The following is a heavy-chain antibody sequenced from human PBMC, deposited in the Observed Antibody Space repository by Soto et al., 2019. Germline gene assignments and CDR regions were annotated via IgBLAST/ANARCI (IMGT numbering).Heavy chain of an antibody. V-gene: IGHV4-61*01. CDR3: ARGYSYGTRDYYYGMDV. Sequence: SDTLSLTCTVSGDSVTSGNYYWSWIRQPPGKGLEWIGFIYYTGSTSYNPSLKSRVTISVDTSKNQFSLPLSSVTAADTAVYYCARGYSYGTRDYYYGMDVWGQGTTVTVSS. J-gene: IGHJ6*02. D-gene: IGHD5-18*01. CDR1: GDSVTSGNYY. CDR2: IYYTGST.